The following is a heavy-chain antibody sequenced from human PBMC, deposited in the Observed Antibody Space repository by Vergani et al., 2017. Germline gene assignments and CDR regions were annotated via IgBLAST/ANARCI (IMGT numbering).Heavy chain of an antibody. J-gene: IGHJ4*02. Sequence: EVELVQSGPEMRKPGESLKISCKGSEYSFGNYWIGWVRQMPGKGLEWMGIIYPADSDTRYSPSFQGQVTISADKSISTAFLQWDSLKDSDTALYYCARHTTYTDSGGQGTLVTVSS. D-gene: IGHD1-1*01. CDR1: EYSFGNYW. CDR2: IYPADSDT. CDR3: ARHTTYTDS. V-gene: IGHV5-51*01.